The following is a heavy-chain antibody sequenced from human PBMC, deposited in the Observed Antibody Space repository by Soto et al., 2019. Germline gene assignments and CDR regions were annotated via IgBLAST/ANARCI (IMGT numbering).Heavy chain of an antibody. J-gene: IGHJ6*02. CDR2: ISSSSDYT. CDR3: ARDCSSRCCATGRLVYCYGVVV. V-gene: IGHV3-11*06. D-gene: IGHD2-2*01. Sequence: QVQLVASGGGLVKPGGSLRLSCAASGFTFSDYYMTWIRQAPGKGLEWVSSISSSSDYTNYADSGKGRFTISRDNAPKYLYLQRNRRTVEDPAVYQSARDCSSRCCATGRLVYCYGVVVWLQASTLTVSS. CDR1: GFTFSDYY.